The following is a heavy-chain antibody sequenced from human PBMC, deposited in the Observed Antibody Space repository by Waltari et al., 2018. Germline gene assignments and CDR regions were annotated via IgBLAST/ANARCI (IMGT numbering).Heavy chain of an antibody. CDR2: IWYDGSNK. D-gene: IGHD6-13*01. CDR3: AKLAAAGLDDAFDI. Sequence: QVQLVESGGGVVQPGRSLRLSCAASGFTFSSYGMHWVRQAPGKGLEWVAVIWYDGSNKYYADSVNGRFTISRDNSKNTLYLQMNSLRAEDTAMYYCAKLAAAGLDDAFDIWGQGTMVTVSS. J-gene: IGHJ3*02. V-gene: IGHV3-33*08. CDR1: GFTFSSYG.